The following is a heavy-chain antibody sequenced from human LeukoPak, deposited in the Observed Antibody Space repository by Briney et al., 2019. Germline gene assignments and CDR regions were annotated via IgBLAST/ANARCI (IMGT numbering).Heavy chain of an antibody. D-gene: IGHD4-17*01. CDR3: ARRDDYGDYTPMADY. CDR1: GFTFSSYA. V-gene: IGHV3-23*01. CDR2: ISGSGGST. Sequence: GGSLRLSCAASGFTFSSYAMSWVRQAPGKGLEWVSAISGSGGSTYYADSVKGRFTISRDNSKNMLYLQMNSLRAEDTAVYYCARRDDYGDYTPMADYWGQGTLVTVSS. J-gene: IGHJ4*02.